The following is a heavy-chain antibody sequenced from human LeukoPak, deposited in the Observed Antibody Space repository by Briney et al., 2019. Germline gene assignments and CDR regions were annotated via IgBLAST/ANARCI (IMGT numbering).Heavy chain of an antibody. CDR3: AREGYCSGGTCYSTMTWFDP. Sequence: GSVKVSCKASGYRFTSYGITWVRQAPGQGLEWMGWISAYNGNTNYAQKLQGRVTLTTDTSTSTAYMELRSLRSDDTAVYYCAREGYCSGGTCYSTMTWFDPWGQGTLVTVSS. D-gene: IGHD2-15*01. J-gene: IGHJ5*02. CDR2: ISAYNGNT. CDR1: GYRFTSYG. V-gene: IGHV1-18*01.